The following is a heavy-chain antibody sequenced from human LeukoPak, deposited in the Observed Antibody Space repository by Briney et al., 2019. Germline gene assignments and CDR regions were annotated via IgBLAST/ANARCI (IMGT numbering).Heavy chain of an antibody. Sequence: SETLSLTCTVSGGSISSYYWSWIRQPPGKGLEWIGYIYTSGSTNYNPSPKSRVTISVDKSKNQFSLKLSSVIAADTAVYYCARLVVPAAINYYYMDVWGKGTTVTVSS. V-gene: IGHV4-4*09. CDR1: GGSISSYY. J-gene: IGHJ6*03. CDR3: ARLVVPAAINYYYMDV. D-gene: IGHD2-2*01. CDR2: IYTSGST.